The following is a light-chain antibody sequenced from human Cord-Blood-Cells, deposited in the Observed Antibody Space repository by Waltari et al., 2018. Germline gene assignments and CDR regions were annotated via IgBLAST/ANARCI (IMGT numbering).Light chain of an antibody. CDR2: EGS. CDR3: CSYAGSSTFV. Sequence: QSALPQPASVSGSPGQSITISCTGTSSDVGSYNLLSWYQQHPGKAPKLMIYEGSKRPSGVSNRFSGSKSGNTASLTISGLQAEDEADYCCCSYAGSSTFVFGGGTKLTVL. V-gene: IGLV2-23*03. CDR1: SSDVGSYNL. J-gene: IGLJ2*01.